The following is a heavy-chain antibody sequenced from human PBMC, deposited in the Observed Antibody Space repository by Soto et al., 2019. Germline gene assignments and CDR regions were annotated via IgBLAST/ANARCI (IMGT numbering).Heavy chain of an antibody. V-gene: IGHV3-30*18. CDR1: GFTFSSYG. D-gene: IGHD2-15*01. CDR2: ISYDGSNK. CDR3: AQAEVTVVPPYYFDY. Sequence: QVQLVESGGGVVQPGRSLRLSCAASGFTFSSYGMHWVRQAPGKGLEWVAVISYDGSNKYYADSVKGRFTISRDNSKNTLYLQMNSLRAEDTAVYSCAQAEVTVVPPYYFDYWGQGTLVTVSS. J-gene: IGHJ4*02.